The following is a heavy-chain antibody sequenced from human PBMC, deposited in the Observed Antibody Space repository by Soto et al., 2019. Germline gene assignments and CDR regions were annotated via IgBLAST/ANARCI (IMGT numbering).Heavy chain of an antibody. J-gene: IGHJ5*02. Sequence: GASVKVSCKACVYTFTNYGSSWVRQAPGQGLEWMGWINTYNGNTNHAQKLQGRVTMTTDTSTSTAYMELRSLRSDDTAVYYCARGVGSGTYYNQYNWFDPWGQGTLVTVSS. D-gene: IGHD3-10*01. V-gene: IGHV1-18*01. CDR1: VYTFTNYG. CDR2: INTYNGNT. CDR3: ARGVGSGTYYNQYNWFDP.